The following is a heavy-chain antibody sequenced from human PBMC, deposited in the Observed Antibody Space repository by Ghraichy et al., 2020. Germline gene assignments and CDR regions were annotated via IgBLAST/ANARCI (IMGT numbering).Heavy chain of an antibody. CDR1: GGSISSGGYS. Sequence: SLNISCAVSGGSISSGGYSWSWIRQPPGKGLEWIGYIYHSGSTYYNPSLKSRVTISVDRSKNQFSLKLSSVTAADTAVYYCARVVLMAFDYWGQGTLVTVSS. CDR3: ARVVLMAFDY. CDR2: IYHSGST. D-gene: IGHD2-8*01. V-gene: IGHV4-30-2*01. J-gene: IGHJ4*02.